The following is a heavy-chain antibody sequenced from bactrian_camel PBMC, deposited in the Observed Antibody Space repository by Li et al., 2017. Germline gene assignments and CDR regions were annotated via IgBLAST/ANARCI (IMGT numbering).Heavy chain of an antibody. CDR2: IESDGST. CDR3: ATALRGYYSDYDN. V-gene: IGHV3S9*01. J-gene: IGHJ4*01. CDR1: RSSHDIHSGYC. Sequence: QLVESGGGSVQVGGSLRLSCVASRSSHDIHSGYCMGWFRQVPGREREGVAGIESDGSTSLADSVKGRFTISRDTDKLTFYLQMSNLKTEDTAMYYCATALRGYYSDYDNWGQGTQVTVS. D-gene: IGHD4*01.